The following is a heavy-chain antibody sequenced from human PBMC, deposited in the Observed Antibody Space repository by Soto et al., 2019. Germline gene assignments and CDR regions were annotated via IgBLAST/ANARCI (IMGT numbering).Heavy chain of an antibody. J-gene: IGHJ6*02. V-gene: IGHV1-69*13. Sequence: SVKVSCKASGGSFMSYGVSWVRQAPGEGLEWLGGIAPPFSSTNLAQKFRDRVTITADEFTRTAYMEMNSLRSEDTAVYYCASWLKGPDIGNYYYGMDVWGQGTTVTVSS. D-gene: IGHD2-15*01. CDR1: GGSFMSYG. CDR3: ASWLKGPDIGNYYYGMDV. CDR2: IAPPFSST.